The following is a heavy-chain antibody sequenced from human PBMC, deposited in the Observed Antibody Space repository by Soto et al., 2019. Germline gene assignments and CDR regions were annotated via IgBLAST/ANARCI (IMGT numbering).Heavy chain of an antibody. J-gene: IGHJ4*02. Sequence: QVQLQQWGAGLLKPSETLSLTCAVYDGSSNNYYWSWIRQPPGKGLEWIGEINHSGSTNYNAPLKRRVTISEDTSKKQFSLELRFVTAADTAVYYCARGGLSRGVRYSWGQGTLVTVSS. CDR1: DGSSNNYY. CDR3: ARGGLSRGVRYS. D-gene: IGHD3-10*01. CDR2: INHSGST. V-gene: IGHV4-34*01.